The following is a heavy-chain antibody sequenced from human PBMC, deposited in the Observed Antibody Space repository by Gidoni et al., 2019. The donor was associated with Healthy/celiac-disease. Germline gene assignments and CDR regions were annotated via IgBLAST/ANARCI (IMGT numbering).Heavy chain of an antibody. CDR1: GYTVTSYD. Sequence: QVQLVQSGAEVKKPGASVKVSCKASGYTVTSYDINWGRQATGQGLEWMGWMNPNSGNTGYAQKFQGRVTMTRNTSISTAYMELSSLRSEDTAVYYCASSPKARWLRYFDLWGRGTLVTVSS. V-gene: IGHV1-8*01. CDR3: ASSPKARWLRYFDL. J-gene: IGHJ2*01. CDR2: MNPNSGNT. D-gene: IGHD5-12*01.